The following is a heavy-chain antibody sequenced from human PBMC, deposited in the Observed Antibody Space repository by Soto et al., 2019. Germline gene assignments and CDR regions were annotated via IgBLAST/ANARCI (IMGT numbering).Heavy chain of an antibody. CDR3: ARAVAVAADFDY. CDR1: GYTFTGYA. V-gene: IGHV1-3*01. Sequence: ASVKVSCKASGYTFTGYAMHWVRQAPGQRLEWMGWINAGNGNTKYSQKFQGRVTITRDTSASTAYMELSSLRSEDTDVYYCARAVAVAADFDYWGQGTLVTVSS. CDR2: INAGNGNT. D-gene: IGHD6-19*01. J-gene: IGHJ4*02.